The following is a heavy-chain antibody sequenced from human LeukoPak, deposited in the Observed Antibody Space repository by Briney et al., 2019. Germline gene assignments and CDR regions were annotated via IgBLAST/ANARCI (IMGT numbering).Heavy chain of an antibody. V-gene: IGHV1-69*01. D-gene: IGHD5-18*01. CDR1: GGTFSSYA. J-gene: IGHJ5*02. Sequence: SVKVSCKASGGTFSSYAISWVRQAPRQGLEWMGGIIPIFGTANYAQKFQGRVTITADESTSTAYMELSSLRSEDTAVYYCARVGERGYSYGLNWFXPWGQGTLVTVS. CDR3: ARVGERGYSYGLNWFXP. CDR2: IIPIFGTA.